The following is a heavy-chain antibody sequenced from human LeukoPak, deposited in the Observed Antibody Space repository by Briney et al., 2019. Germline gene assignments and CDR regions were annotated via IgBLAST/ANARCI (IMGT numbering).Heavy chain of an antibody. CDR2: INHSGSA. CDR1: GGPFSGYY. Sequence: PSETMSLTCAVSGGPFSGYYWTWIRQPPGKGLEWIGEINHSGSANYNPSLKSRVTISLDTSKNQFSPNLRSVTAADAAVYYCARGQGTVTTHWGQGTLVTVSS. D-gene: IGHD4-17*01. V-gene: IGHV4-34*01. CDR3: ARGQGTVTTH. J-gene: IGHJ4*02.